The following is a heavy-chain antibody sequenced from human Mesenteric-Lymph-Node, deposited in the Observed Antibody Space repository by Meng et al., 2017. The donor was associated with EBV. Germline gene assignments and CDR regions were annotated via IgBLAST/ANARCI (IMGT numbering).Heavy chain of an antibody. J-gene: IGHJ5*02. CDR3: AGDLAVGAIAGNWFDP. CDR2: TFYRGST. D-gene: IGHD3-10*01. CDR1: GGSISTYY. Sequence: QGQLLEPAPGLVRPSETLSLPCTTSGGSISTYYWTWIRQPPGEGLEWIGYTFYRGSTNYSPSLRSRVTISVDTSTNQFSLNLKSVTAADTAVYFCAGDLAVGAIAGNWFDPWSQGTLVTVSS. V-gene: IGHV4-59*01.